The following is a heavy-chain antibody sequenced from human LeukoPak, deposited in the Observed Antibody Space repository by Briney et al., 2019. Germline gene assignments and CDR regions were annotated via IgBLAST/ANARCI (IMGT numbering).Heavy chain of an antibody. CDR1: GYTLTELS. CDR3: ATDLPRYYDSTSMFSSY. CDR2: FDPEHGKT. V-gene: IGHV1-24*01. J-gene: IGHJ4*02. D-gene: IGHD3-22*01. Sequence: ASVKVSCKVSGYTLTELSMHWVRQAPGKGLEWMGGFDPEHGKTISAQKFQGRVTMTEDTSTDTAYMELSSLRSEDTAVYYCATDLPRYYDSTSMFSSYWGQGTLVTVSS.